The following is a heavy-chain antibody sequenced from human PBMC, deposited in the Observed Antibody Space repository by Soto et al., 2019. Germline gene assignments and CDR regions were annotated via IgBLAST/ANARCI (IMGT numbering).Heavy chain of an antibody. J-gene: IGHJ5*02. CDR1: GGTFSSYA. CDR3: ARGGRYYYDSSGYYWFDP. CDR2: IIPIFGTA. V-gene: IGHV1-69*06. D-gene: IGHD3-22*01. Sequence: QVQLVQSGAEVKKPGSSVKVSCKASGGTFSSYAISWVRQAPGQGLEWMGGIIPIFGTANYAQKFQGRVTITAGKSTSTAYMELSSLRSEDTAVYYCARGGRYYYDSSGYYWFDPWGQGTLVTVSS.